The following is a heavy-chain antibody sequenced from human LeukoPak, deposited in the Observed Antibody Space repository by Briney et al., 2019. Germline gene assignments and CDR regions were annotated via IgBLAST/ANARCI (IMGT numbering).Heavy chain of an antibody. D-gene: IGHD7-27*01. J-gene: IGHJ4*02. V-gene: IGHV4-59*02. CDR1: GGSVTDYY. CDR2: IYYTGT. Sequence: SESLCLTCTVSGGSVTDYYWSWIRQSPGKGLEWVGYIYYTGTSYNPSLKSRVSILAGTSTNQLSLKLIPVTAADTAVYYYASRKLGNDYWGQGTLVTVSS. CDR3: ASRKLGNDY.